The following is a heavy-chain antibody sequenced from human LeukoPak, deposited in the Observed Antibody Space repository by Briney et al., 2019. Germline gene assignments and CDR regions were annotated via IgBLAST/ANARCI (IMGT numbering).Heavy chain of an antibody. V-gene: IGHV3-21*01. CDR3: ARVSDAFDYFFDS. D-gene: IGHD5-12*01. Sequence: GGSLRLSCAASGFAFSTYSMNWVRQAPGKGLEWVSSVSRSSRFIFYADSVQGRFTISRDDAKDSLFLQMDSLRAEDTAVYYCARVSDAFDYFFDSWGQGTLVTVSS. CDR1: GFAFSTYS. J-gene: IGHJ4*02. CDR2: VSRSSRFI.